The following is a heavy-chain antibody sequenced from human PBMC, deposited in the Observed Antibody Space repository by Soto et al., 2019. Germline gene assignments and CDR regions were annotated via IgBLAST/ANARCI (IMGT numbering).Heavy chain of an antibody. CDR2: IKSKTDGGTT. Sequence: EVQLVESGGGLVKPGGSLRLSCAASGFTFSNAWMSWVRQAPGKGLEWVGRIKSKTDGGTTDYAAPVKGRFTISRDDSKNTLYLQMTSLKTEDTAVYYCTTDGVVVAATRYYYYGMDVWGQGTTVTVSS. D-gene: IGHD2-15*01. CDR1: GFTFSNAW. V-gene: IGHV3-15*01. J-gene: IGHJ6*02. CDR3: TTDGVVVAATRYYYYGMDV.